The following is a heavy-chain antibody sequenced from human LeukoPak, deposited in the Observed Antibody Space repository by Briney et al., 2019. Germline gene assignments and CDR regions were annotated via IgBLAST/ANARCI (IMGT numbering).Heavy chain of an antibody. D-gene: IGHD3-16*02. CDR2: ISTDGSSN. Sequence: GGSLRLSCAASGFTFSGYWMHWVRQAPGKGLVWVSRISTDGSSNTYADSVKGRFTISRDNSKNTLYLQMNSLRAEDTAVYYCAKAMITFGGVITEKFDYWGQGTLVTVSS. V-gene: IGHV3-74*01. CDR1: GFTFSGYW. CDR3: AKAMITFGGVITEKFDY. J-gene: IGHJ4*02.